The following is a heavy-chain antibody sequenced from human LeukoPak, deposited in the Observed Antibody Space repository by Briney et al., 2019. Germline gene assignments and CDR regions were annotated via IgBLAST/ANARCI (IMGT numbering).Heavy chain of an antibody. CDR3: ARVMGYSSRWSQGRFDY. CDR1: GFTFSNSW. D-gene: IGHD6-13*01. J-gene: IGHJ4*02. CDR2: VKQDGSEK. Sequence: GGSLILSCTASGFTFSNSWMTWVRQAPGKGLEWVANVKQDGSEKYYVDSVKGRFTISRDNAKNSLYLQMNSLRAEDTAVYYCARVMGYSSRWSQGRFDYWGQGTLVTVSS. V-gene: IGHV3-7*01.